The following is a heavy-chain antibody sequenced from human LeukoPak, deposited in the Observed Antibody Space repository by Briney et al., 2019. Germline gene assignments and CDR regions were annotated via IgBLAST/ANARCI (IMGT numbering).Heavy chain of an antibody. CDR1: GGSFSGYY. Sequence: PSETLSLTCAVYGGSFSGYYWSWIRQPPGKGLEWIGEINHSGSTNYNPSLKSRVTISVDTSKNQFSLKLSSVTAADTAVYYCARQSTILNYWGQGTLVTVSS. J-gene: IGHJ4*02. CDR2: INHSGST. V-gene: IGHV4-34*01. D-gene: IGHD3-3*01. CDR3: ARQSTILNY.